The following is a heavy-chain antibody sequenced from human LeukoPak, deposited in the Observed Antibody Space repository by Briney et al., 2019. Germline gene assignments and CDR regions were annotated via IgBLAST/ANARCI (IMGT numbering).Heavy chain of an antibody. Sequence: PGGSLRLSCAASGFTFSSYAMSWVRQAPGKGLEWVSAISGSGGSTYYADSVKGRFTISRDNAKNSLYLQMNSLRVEDTAVYYCATLAKYFYGSETYYFFEHWGQGTPVPASS. CDR2: ISGSGGST. CDR1: GFTFSSYA. D-gene: IGHD3-10*01. J-gene: IGHJ4*02. CDR3: ATLAKYFYGSETYYFFEH. V-gene: IGHV3-23*01.